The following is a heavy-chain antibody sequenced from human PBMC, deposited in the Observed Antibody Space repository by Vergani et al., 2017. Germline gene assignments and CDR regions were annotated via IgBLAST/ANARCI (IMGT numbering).Heavy chain of an antibody. J-gene: IGHJ4*02. CDR2: ISYDGSNK. V-gene: IGHV3-30-3*01. Sequence: VQLVESGGGLVKRGGSLRLSCAASGFTFSSYAMHWVRQAPGKGLEWVAVISYDGSNKYYADSVKGRFTISRDNSKNMLYLQMNSLRAEDTAVYYCARLSYDTTPYLQGGYDCWGQGTLVSVSS. D-gene: IGHD3-22*01. CDR3: ARLSYDTTPYLQGGYDC. CDR1: GFTFSSYA.